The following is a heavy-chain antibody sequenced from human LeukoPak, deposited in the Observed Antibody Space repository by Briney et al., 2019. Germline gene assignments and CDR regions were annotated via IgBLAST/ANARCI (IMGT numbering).Heavy chain of an antibody. Sequence: PSETLSLTCAVYGGSFSGYYWSWIRQPPGKGLEWIGEINHSGSTNYNPSLKSRVTISVDTSKNQFSPKLSSVTAADTAVYYCARPARMSYYYYYMDVWGKGTTVTVSS. CDR3: ARPARMSYYYYYMDV. V-gene: IGHV4-34*01. D-gene: IGHD6-6*01. J-gene: IGHJ6*03. CDR2: INHSGST. CDR1: GGSFSGYY.